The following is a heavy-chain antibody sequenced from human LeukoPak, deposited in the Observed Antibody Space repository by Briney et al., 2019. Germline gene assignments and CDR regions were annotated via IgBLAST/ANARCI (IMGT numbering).Heavy chain of an antibody. D-gene: IGHD3-3*01. V-gene: IGHV3-23*01. CDR1: GFTFSSYA. CDR2: ISGSGGST. Sequence: PGGSLRLSCAASGFTFSSYAMSWVRQAPGKGLEWVSAISGSGGSTYYADSVKGRFIISRDNSKNTLYLQMNSLRAEDTAVYYCAKGLYDFWSAIPGYFDYWGQGTLVTVSS. J-gene: IGHJ4*02. CDR3: AKGLYDFWSAIPGYFDY.